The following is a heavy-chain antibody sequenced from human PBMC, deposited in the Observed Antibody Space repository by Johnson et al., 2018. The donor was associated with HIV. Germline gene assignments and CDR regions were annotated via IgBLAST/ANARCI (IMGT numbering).Heavy chain of an antibody. Sequence: QVQLVESGGGVVQPGGSLRLSCAASGFTFSSYGMHWVRQAPGKGLEWVSAISGSGGSTYYADSVKGRFTISRDNSKNTLYLQMNSLRAEDTAVYYCARGYYYDSSGSDDAFDIWGQGTMVTVSS. CDR3: ARGYYYDSSGSDDAFDI. CDR1: GFTFSSYG. D-gene: IGHD3-22*01. CDR2: ISGSGGST. J-gene: IGHJ3*02. V-gene: IGHV3-NL1*01.